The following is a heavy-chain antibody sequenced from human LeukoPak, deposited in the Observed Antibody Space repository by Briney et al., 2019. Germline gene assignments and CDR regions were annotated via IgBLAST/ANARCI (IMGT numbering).Heavy chain of an antibody. D-gene: IGHD3-3*01. CDR2: IFYTGST. V-gene: IGHV4-59*12. CDR3: ARTPNYDFWSGYLDY. J-gene: IGHJ4*02. Sequence: TASETLSLTCTVSGGSISSYYWSWIRQPPGKGLEWIGNIFYTGSTFYNPSLKSRVTISVDTSKNQFSLKLSSVTAADTAVYYCARTPNYDFWSGYLDYWGQGTLVIVSS. CDR1: GGSISSYY.